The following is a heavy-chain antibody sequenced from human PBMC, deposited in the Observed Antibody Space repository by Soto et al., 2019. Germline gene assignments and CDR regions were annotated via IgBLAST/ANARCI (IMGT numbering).Heavy chain of an antibody. J-gene: IGHJ4*02. V-gene: IGHV1-69*06. Sequence: QVQLVQSGAEVKKPGSSVKVSCKASGGTFSNYLISWVRQAPGQGLEWMGGIIPIFGTPLYAPNFHGRVTTTARKSTNTVTMWLSSRRSGDTAMFYCARAHEVSAAGTPFVHWGQGTLVTVSS. CDR1: GGTFSNYL. CDR2: IIPIFGTP. CDR3: ARAHEVSAAGTPFVH. D-gene: IGHD6-13*01.